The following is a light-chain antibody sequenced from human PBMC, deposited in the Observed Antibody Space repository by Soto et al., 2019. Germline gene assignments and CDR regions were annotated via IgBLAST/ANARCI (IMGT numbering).Light chain of an antibody. J-gene: IGKJ1*01. CDR1: QSVTIGY. Sequence: VLTQSPGTLSLSPGERATLSCRASQSVTIGYLAWFQQKPGQAPRLLIYGASTRATGIPVRFTGSGAGTDFTLTISSLQPEDFAVYFCHQDINLPWTFGQGTKVDIK. V-gene: IGKV3D-7*01. CDR2: GAS. CDR3: HQDINLPWT.